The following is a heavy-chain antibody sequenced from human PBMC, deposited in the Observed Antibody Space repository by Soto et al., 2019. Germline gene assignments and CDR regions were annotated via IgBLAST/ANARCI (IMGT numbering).Heavy chain of an antibody. CDR2: IYYSGIT. CDR3: ARSNYYDSSGYYYQGGMDV. Sequence: SETLSLTCTVSVGSISSYYWSWIRQPPGKGLEWIGYIYYSGITNYNPSLKSRVTISVDTSKNQFSLKLSSVTAADTAVYYCARSNYYDSSGYYYQGGMDVWGQGTTVTVSS. V-gene: IGHV4-59*01. D-gene: IGHD3-22*01. J-gene: IGHJ6*02. CDR1: VGSISSYY.